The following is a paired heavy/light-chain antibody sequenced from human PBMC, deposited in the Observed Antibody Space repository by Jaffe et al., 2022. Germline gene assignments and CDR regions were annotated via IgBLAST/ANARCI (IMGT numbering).Light chain of an antibody. Sequence: QSALTQPASVSGSPGQSITISCTGTSSDVGTYDLVSWYQQRPGKAPKLIIYEGNKRPSVISDRFSGSKSGNTASLTISGLQADDEADYYCCSYASTSSWVFGGGTSLTVL. V-gene: IGLV2-23*01. CDR1: SSDVGTYDL. J-gene: IGLJ3*02. CDR3: CSYASTSSWV. CDR2: EGN.
Heavy chain of an antibody. Sequence: QVKLQESGPGQVKPSETLTVTCTVSGGSISGSTYSWGWIRKPPGKGLEWIGHFGHMYNSGRRYYNPSLESRVTVYGDTPKNEVSLKMTSVTAADTAVYYCVRLDWGYPGAGDFGTAAAFDVWGEGTMVTVSS. J-gene: IGHJ3*01. V-gene: IGHV4-39*01. D-gene: IGHD3-16*01. CDR3: VRLDWGYPGAGDFGTAAAFDV. CDR1: GGSISGSTYS. CDR2: MYNSGRR.